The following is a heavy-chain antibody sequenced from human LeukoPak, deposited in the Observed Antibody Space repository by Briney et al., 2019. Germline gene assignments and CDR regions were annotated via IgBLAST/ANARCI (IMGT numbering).Heavy chain of an antibody. CDR3: ARGPRVGVTIFGVVIQDSGGAFDI. CDR2: MSPNSGST. Sequence: GASVKVSCKASGYTFTSYDINWVRQATGQGLEWMGWMSPNSGSTGYAQKFQGRVTMTRNTSISTAYMELSSLRSEDTAVYYCARGPRVGVTIFGVVIQDSGGAFDIWGQGTMVTVSS. J-gene: IGHJ3*02. D-gene: IGHD3-3*01. CDR1: GYTFTSYD. V-gene: IGHV1-8*01.